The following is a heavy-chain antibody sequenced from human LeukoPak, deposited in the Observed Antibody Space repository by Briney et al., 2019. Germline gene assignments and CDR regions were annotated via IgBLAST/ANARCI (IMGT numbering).Heavy chain of an antibody. D-gene: IGHD6-19*01. V-gene: IGHV5-51*01. CDR1: GYSFTSYW. CDR2: IYPGDSDT. CDR3: ARPLRPPGYSSGWYFQH. Sequence: GESLKISCQGSGYSFTSYWIGWVRQMPGKGLEWMGIIYPGDSDTVYSPSFQGQVTISADKSISTAYLQWSSLKASDTAMYYCARPLRPPGYSSGWYFQHWGQGTLVTVSS. J-gene: IGHJ1*01.